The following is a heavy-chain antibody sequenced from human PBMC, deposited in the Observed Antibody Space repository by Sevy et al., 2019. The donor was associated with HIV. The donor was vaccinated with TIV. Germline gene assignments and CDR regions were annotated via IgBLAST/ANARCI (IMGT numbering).Heavy chain of an antibody. J-gene: IGHJ4*02. V-gene: IGHV4-34*01. Sequence: SETLSLTCAVYGGSFSGYYWSWIRQPPGKGLEWIGEINHSGSTNYNPSLKSRVTISVDTSKNQFSLKLSSVTAADTAVYYGAGTGPGQIVVVIRTFDYWGQGTLVTVSS. CDR2: INHSGST. CDR3: AGTGPGQIVVVIRTFDY. D-gene: IGHD3-22*01. CDR1: GGSFSGYY.